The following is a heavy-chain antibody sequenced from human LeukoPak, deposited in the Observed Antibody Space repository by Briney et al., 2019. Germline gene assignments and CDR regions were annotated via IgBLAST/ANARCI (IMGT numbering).Heavy chain of an antibody. CDR1: GFSVSSNY. J-gene: IGHJ4*02. CDR3: ATTLYGYSLGEFDY. Sequence: GGSLRLSCAASGFSVSSNYMSWVRQAPGKGLEWVSSISSSSGYIYSADSVKGRFTISRDNAKNSLYLQMNSLRAEDTAVYYCATTLYGYSLGEFDYWGQGTLVTVSS. V-gene: IGHV3-21*01. CDR2: ISSSSGYI. D-gene: IGHD5-18*01.